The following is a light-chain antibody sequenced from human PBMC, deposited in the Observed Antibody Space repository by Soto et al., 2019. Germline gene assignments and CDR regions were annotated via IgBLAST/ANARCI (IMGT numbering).Light chain of an antibody. CDR3: QQFDRYSWT. CDR1: QSFSNW. J-gene: IGKJ1*01. CDR2: DVS. Sequence: DNQMTQSPSTLSASLGERVTITCRASQSFSNWLAWYQQKPGKAPRLLIYDVSSLESGVPSRFSGSASGTEFILTISSLQPDDFATYYCQQFDRYSWTFGQGTTVEMK. V-gene: IGKV1-5*01.